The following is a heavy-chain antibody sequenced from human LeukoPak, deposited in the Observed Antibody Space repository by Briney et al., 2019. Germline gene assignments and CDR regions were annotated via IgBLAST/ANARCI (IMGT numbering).Heavy chain of an antibody. CDR1: GYSFTNYW. J-gene: IGHJ4*02. Sequence: GESLKISCKGSGYSFTNYWIGWVRQMPGKGLDWMGTIYPGDSDTRYSPSFQGQVTISADKSISTAYLQWSSLKASDTSMYYCARQKYSSGSALDYWGQGTLVTVSS. V-gene: IGHV5-51*01. D-gene: IGHD6-19*01. CDR2: IYPGDSDT. CDR3: ARQKYSSGSALDY.